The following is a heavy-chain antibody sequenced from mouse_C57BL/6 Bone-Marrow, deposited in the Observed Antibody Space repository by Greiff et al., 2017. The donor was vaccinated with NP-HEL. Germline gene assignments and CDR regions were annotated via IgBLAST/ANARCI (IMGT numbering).Heavy chain of an antibody. Sequence: VKLMESGPELVKPGASVKISCKASGYTFTDYYINWVKQRPGQGLEWIGWIFPGSGSTYYNEKFKGKATLTVDKSSSTAYMLLSSLTSEDSAVYFCAREGGYYVWFAYWGQGTLVTVSA. J-gene: IGHJ3*01. CDR3: AREGGYYVWFAY. D-gene: IGHD2-3*01. V-gene: IGHV1-75*01. CDR1: GYTFTDYY. CDR2: IFPGSGST.